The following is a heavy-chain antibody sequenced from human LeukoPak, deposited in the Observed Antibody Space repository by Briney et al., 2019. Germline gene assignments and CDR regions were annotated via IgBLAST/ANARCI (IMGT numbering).Heavy chain of an antibody. CDR2: MNPNSGNT. V-gene: IGHV1-8*01. CDR3: ARGASSSWYPTGLDWRPKVKWYFDL. Sequence: GASVKVSCKASGYTFTSYDINWVRQATGQGLEWMGWMNPNSGNTGYAQKFQGRVTMTRNTSISTAYMELSSLRSEDTAVYYCARGASSSWYPTGLDWRPKVKWYFDLWGRGTLVTVSS. CDR1: GYTFTSYD. J-gene: IGHJ2*01. D-gene: IGHD6-13*01.